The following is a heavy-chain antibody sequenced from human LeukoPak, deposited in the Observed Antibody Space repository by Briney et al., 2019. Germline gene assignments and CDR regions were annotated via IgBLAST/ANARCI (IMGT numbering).Heavy chain of an antibody. J-gene: IGHJ4*02. CDR1: GYTFTGYY. D-gene: IGHD6-13*01. Sequence: GASVKVSCKASGYTFTGYYMHWVRQAAGQGLEWMGWINPNSGGTNYAQKFQGRVTMTMDTSISTAYMELSRLRSDDTAVYYCARGIGSSSWYDNYWGQGTLVTVSS. CDR2: INPNSGGT. V-gene: IGHV1-2*02. CDR3: ARGIGSSSWYDNY.